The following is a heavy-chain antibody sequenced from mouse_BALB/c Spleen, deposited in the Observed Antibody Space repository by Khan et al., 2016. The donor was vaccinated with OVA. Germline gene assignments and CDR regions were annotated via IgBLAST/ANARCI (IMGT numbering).Heavy chain of an antibody. V-gene: IGHV1S29*02. CDR3: VRSGYGSFGF. Sequence: EVQLQEPGPDLVKPGASVRISCKASGYTFADYNMDWVKQSHGKSLEWIGYIFPNSGGTGYNQKFNTKATLTVDNSSNTAYMDLRSLTSDDSAVYYCVRSGYGSFGFWGQGTLVTVSA. CDR1: GYTFADYN. CDR2: IFPNSGGT. D-gene: IGHD1-2*01. J-gene: IGHJ3*01.